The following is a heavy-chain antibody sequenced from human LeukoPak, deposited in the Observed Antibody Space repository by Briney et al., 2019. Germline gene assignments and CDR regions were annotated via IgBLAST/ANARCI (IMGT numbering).Heavy chain of an antibody. V-gene: IGHV1-46*02. Sequence: ASVKVSCKPSGYTFNLHYMHWVRQAPGQGLEWMGILNPTGSGTTYAQRFQGRVTMTTDMSTTTVYMELSSLKSEDTAIYYCARESAWGYFDYWGQGTLVSVFS. CDR3: ARESAWGYFDY. J-gene: IGHJ4*02. CDR2: LNPTGSGT. CDR1: GYTFNLHY. D-gene: IGHD3-16*01.